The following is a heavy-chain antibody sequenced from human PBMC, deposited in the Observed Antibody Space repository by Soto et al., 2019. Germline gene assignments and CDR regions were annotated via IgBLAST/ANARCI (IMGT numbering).Heavy chain of an antibody. V-gene: IGHV3-23*01. CDR1: GFSFSNYA. CDR3: AKASRPYHYGDSLFDY. Sequence: EVQLLESGGGLVQPGGSLRLSCEASGFSFSNYALSWVRQSPGKGLEWVSTFSAGGRAYYADSVKGLFTIAKDTSKNTLHLQASSLSAEDTAVYYCAKASRPYHYGDSLFDYCGHGTWVTVSS. CDR2: FSAGGRA. J-gene: IGHJ4*01. D-gene: IGHD4-17*01.